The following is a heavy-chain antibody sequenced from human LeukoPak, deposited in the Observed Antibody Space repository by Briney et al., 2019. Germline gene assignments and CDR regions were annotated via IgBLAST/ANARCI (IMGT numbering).Heavy chain of an antibody. D-gene: IGHD6-19*01. CDR3: ARVGYSSGWYDEFDYFDY. CDR1: GSTFSSYW. Sequence: PGGSLRLSCAASGSTFSSYWMHWVRQAPGKGLVWVSRINSDGSSTSYADSVKGRFTISRDNAKNTLYLQMNSLRAEDTAVYYCARVGYSSGWYDEFDYFDYWGQGTLVTVSS. V-gene: IGHV3-74*01. J-gene: IGHJ4*02. CDR2: INSDGSST.